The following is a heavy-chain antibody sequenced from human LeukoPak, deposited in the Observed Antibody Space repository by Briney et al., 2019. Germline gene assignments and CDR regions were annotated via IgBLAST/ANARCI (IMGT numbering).Heavy chain of an antibody. J-gene: IGHJ4*02. CDR1: GYTFTDYY. CDR3: VRDSRVSADY. D-gene: IGHD2-8*01. V-gene: IGHV1-2*06. CDR2: INPNSGDT. Sequence: ASVKVSCKASGYTFTDYYIHWVQQAPGQGLEWMGRINPNSGDTSYPQKFQGRVTMTRDTSISTAHMELSSLTCDDTAVYYCVRDSRVSADYWGQGTLVTVSS.